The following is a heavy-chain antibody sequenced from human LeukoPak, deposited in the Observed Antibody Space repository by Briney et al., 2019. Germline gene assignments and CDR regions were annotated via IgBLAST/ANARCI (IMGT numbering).Heavy chain of an antibody. D-gene: IGHD2-2*01. CDR2: ISSSSSYI. V-gene: IGHV3-21*01. Sequence: GGSLRLSCAASGFTFSDYYMDWVRQAPGKGLEWVSSISSSSSYIYYADSVKGRFTISRDNAKNSLYLQMNSLRAEDTAVYYCARGVVVPAAIPYYWGQGTLVTVSS. CDR1: GFTFSDYY. J-gene: IGHJ4*02. CDR3: ARGVVVPAAIPYY.